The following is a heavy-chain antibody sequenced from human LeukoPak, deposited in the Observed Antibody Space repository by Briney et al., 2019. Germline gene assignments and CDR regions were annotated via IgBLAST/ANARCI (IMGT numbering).Heavy chain of an antibody. CDR2: VGAGDT. J-gene: IGHJ5*02. D-gene: IGHD4-23*01. CDR3: VKDGVSGNNNWDWFDP. Sequence: GGSLRLSCAASGFTFSSNAMSWVRQAPGKGLEWVSSVGAGDTYYADSVKGRFTISRDNSKNTVFLQMNSLRAEDTAVYYCVKDGVSGNNNWDWFDPWGQGTLVTVSP. CDR1: GFTFSSNA. V-gene: IGHV3-23*01.